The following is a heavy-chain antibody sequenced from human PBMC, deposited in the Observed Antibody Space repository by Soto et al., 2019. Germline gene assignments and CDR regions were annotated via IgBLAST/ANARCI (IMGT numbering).Heavy chain of an antibody. Sequence: QVQLVQSGAEVKKPGASVKVSCKASGYTFTGYYMHWVRQAPGQGLEWMGWINPNSGGTNYAQKFQGWVTITRDTSISTAYMELSRLRSDDTAVYYCARGAPYCTNGVCYTNWFDPWGQGTLVTVSS. D-gene: IGHD2-8*01. CDR2: INPNSGGT. CDR1: GYTFTGYY. J-gene: IGHJ5*02. V-gene: IGHV1-2*04. CDR3: ARGAPYCTNGVCYTNWFDP.